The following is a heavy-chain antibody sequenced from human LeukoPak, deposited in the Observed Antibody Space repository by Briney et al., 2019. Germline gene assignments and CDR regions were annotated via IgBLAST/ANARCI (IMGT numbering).Heavy chain of an antibody. Sequence: PGGSLRLSCAASGFSVSNNYMCWVRQAPGKGLEWVSVIFITGTTGYADSVKGRFTISRDNSKNIVYLQMNSLRPEDTAVYHCARGQSRWGQGTLVSVSS. CDR3: ARGQSR. CDR2: IFITGTT. CDR1: GFSVSNNY. J-gene: IGHJ4*02. V-gene: IGHV3-53*01. D-gene: IGHD4-11*01.